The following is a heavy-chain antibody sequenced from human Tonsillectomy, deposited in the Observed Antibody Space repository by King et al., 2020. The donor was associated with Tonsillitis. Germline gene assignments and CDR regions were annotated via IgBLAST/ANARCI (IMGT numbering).Heavy chain of an antibody. J-gene: IGHJ5*02. V-gene: IGHV3-30*03. CDR1: GFSFTNYG. D-gene: IGHD2-15*01. CDR2: VSHDGRSK. Sequence: VQLVESGGGVVQPGTSLRLSCAASGFSFTNYGMHWVRQAPGKGLEWVALVSHDGRSKYYADSIKGRFTISRDYSRNTLFLQMDSLRAEDTAVYYCATEVATPLYNWFDPWGQGTLVTVSS. CDR3: ATEVATPLYNWFDP.